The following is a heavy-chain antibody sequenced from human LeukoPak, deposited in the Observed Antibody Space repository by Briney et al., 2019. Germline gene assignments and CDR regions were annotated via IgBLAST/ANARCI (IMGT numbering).Heavy chain of an antibody. Sequence: GGSLRLSCTASGFTFSSYAMTWVRQAPGKGLEWVSAISGSGGTTYYADSVKGRFTISRDNSENTLNLQMNSLRAEDTAIYYCAKARAGDITAAFNYWGKGTLVTVSS. CDR2: ISGSGGTT. J-gene: IGHJ4*02. CDR1: GFTFSSYA. V-gene: IGHV3-23*01. D-gene: IGHD6-13*01. CDR3: AKARAGDITAAFNY.